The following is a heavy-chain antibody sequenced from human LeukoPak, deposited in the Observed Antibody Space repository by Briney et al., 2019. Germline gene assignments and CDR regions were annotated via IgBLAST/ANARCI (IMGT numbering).Heavy chain of an antibody. D-gene: IGHD6-13*01. CDR1: GGSISSSSYY. J-gene: IGHJ4*02. CDR2: IYYSGST. V-gene: IGHV4-39*07. CDR3: ATQAAGIAAAGTDY. Sequence: SETLSLTCTVSGGSISSSSYYWGWIRQPPGKGLEWIGSIYYSGSTYYNPSLKSRVTISVDTSKNQFSLKLSSVTAADTAVYYCATQAAGIAAAGTDYWGQGTLVTVSS.